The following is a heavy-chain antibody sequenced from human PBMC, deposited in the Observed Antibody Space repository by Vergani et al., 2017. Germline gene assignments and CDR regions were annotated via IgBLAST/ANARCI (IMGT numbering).Heavy chain of an antibody. J-gene: IGHJ4*02. CDR3: AREGYSYGYDY. CDR1: GGSISTGGYY. CDR2: IYYSGST. V-gene: IGHV4-31*03. D-gene: IGHD5-18*01. Sequence: QLQLQESGSGLVKPSQTLSLTCTVSGGSISTGGYYWSWIRQHPGKGLEWIGYIYYSGSTYYNPSLKSRVTISVDTSKNQFSLKLSSVTAADTAVYYCAREGYSYGYDYWGQGTLVTVSS.